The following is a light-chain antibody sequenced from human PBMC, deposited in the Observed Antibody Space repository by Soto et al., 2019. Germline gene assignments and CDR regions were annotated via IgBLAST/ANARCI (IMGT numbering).Light chain of an antibody. V-gene: IGLV2-11*01. Sequence: QTALTQPRSVSGSPGQSVTISCTEASSDVGGYKYVSWFQQHPGKAPKFMIYDVSKRPSGVPDRFSGSKSGNTASLTISGLQAEDEADYYCCSYTTTYTDVMFGGGTKLTVL. CDR1: SSDVGGYKY. CDR2: DVS. CDR3: CSYTTTYTDVM. J-gene: IGLJ3*02.